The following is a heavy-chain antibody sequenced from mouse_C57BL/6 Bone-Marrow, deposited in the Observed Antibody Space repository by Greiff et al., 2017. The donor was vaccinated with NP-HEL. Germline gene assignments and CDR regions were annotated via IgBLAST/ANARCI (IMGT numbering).Heavy chain of an antibody. Sequence: VQLQQSGPELVKPGASVKISCKASGYAFSSSWMNWVKQRPGKGLEWIGRIYPGDGDTNYNGKFKGKATLTAAKSSSTAYMQLSSLTSEDSAVYFCAPYYYGSSYGFDYWGQGTTLTVSS. CDR2: IYPGDGDT. CDR1: GYAFSSSW. J-gene: IGHJ2*01. D-gene: IGHD1-1*01. CDR3: APYYYGSSYGFDY. V-gene: IGHV1-82*01.